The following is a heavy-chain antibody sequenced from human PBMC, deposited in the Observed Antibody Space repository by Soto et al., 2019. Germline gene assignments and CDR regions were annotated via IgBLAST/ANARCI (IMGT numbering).Heavy chain of an antibody. CDR1: GCTFTTYV. CDR3: ATGYSSGWDSYFDY. J-gene: IGHJ4*02. CDR2: INAGNGNT. D-gene: IGHD6-19*01. V-gene: IGHV1-3*01. Sequence: ASVKVSCKASGCTFTTYVIHWVRQAPGQRLEWMGWINAGNGNTKYSQNFQGRVTITRDTSASTAYMDLSSLRSEDTAVFFCATGYSSGWDSYFDYWGQGTLVTVSS.